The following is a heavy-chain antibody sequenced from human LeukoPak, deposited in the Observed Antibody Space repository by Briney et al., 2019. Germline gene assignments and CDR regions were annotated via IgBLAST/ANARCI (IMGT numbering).Heavy chain of an antibody. Sequence: HPGGSLRLSCAASGFTFSSYWMSWVRQAPGKGLEWVANIKQDGSEKYYVDSVKGRFTISRDNAKNSLYLQMNSLRAEDTAVYYCARHIVLMVYAIPGFDYWGQGTLVTVSS. J-gene: IGHJ4*02. CDR1: GFTFSSYW. CDR2: IKQDGSEK. D-gene: IGHD2-8*01. CDR3: ARHIVLMVYAIPGFDY. V-gene: IGHV3-7*01.